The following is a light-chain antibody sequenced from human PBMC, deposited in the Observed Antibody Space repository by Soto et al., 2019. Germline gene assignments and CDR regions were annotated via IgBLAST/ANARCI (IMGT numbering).Light chain of an antibody. V-gene: IGKV1-5*03. CDR1: QNIDIW. CDR3: QQYKSYSRT. CDR2: KAS. J-gene: IGKJ1*01. Sequence: DIQMIQSPSTLSASVGDRVSITCRATQNIDIWLAWYQQKPGKAPKVLIYKASILESGVPSRFSGSGSGTEFTLTISSLQPEDFATYYCQQYKSYSRTFGQGTKVEIK.